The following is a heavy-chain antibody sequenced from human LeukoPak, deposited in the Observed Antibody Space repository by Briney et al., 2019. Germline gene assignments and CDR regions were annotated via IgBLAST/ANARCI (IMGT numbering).Heavy chain of an antibody. J-gene: IGHJ5*02. V-gene: IGHV4-30-4*01. CDR2: ISYSGST. CDR1: GGSISSANYY. Sequence: PSETLSLTCTVSGGSISSANYYWNWIRQPPGKGLEWIGYISYSGSTHYNPSLKSRVTISVDRSKNQFSLKLSSVTAADTAVYYCARGTPYCSSTSCWGFDPWGQGTLVTVSS. D-gene: IGHD2-2*01. CDR3: ARGTPYCSSTSCWGFDP.